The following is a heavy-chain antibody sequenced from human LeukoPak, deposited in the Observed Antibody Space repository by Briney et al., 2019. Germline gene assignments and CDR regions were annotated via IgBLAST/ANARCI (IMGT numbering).Heavy chain of an antibody. CDR2: ISSSGNTI. J-gene: IGHJ4*02. D-gene: IGHD3-10*01. V-gene: IGHV3-48*01. Sequence: GGSLRLSCAASGFTFSRYSLNWVRQAPGKGLEWVSYISSSGNTINYADSVTGRFTLSRDTARNSVYLQMNSLRAEDTGVYYCARDASGSYYFDYWGQGTLVTVSS. CDR3: ARDASGSYYFDY. CDR1: GFTFSRYS.